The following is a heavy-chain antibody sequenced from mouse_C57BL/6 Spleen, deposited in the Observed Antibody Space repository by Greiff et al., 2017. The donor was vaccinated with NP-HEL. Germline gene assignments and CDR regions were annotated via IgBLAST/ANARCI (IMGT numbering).Heavy chain of an antibody. D-gene: IGHD3-2*02. Sequence: QVQLQQPGAELVKPGASVKLSCKASGYTFTSYWMHWVKQRPGQGLEWIGMIHPNSGSTNYNEKFKSKATLTVDKSSSTAYMRLSSLTSEDSAVYYCARQLRPLYAMDYWGQGTSVTVSS. J-gene: IGHJ4*01. CDR2: IHPNSGST. CDR1: GYTFTSYW. CDR3: ARQLRPLYAMDY. V-gene: IGHV1-64*01.